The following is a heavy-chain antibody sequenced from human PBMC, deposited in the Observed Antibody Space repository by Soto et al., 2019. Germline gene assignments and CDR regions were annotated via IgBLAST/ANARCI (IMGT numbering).Heavy chain of an antibody. CDR2: IGSDTSYI. CDR3: AKDPNGDYVGAFDS. CDR1: GFSFSNYA. V-gene: IGHV3-23*03. Sequence: EVQLLESWGGLVQPGGSLRLSCTASGFSFSNYAVTWVRQAPGKGLEWVSSIGSDTSYIYYADSVKGRFTISRDKSKNTVFLQMNSLRADDTAVYHCAKDPNGDYVGAFDSWGQGALVTVSS. D-gene: IGHD4-17*01. J-gene: IGHJ4*02.